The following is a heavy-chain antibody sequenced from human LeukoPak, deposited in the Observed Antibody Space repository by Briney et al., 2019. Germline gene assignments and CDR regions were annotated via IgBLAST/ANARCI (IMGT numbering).Heavy chain of an antibody. V-gene: IGHV3-20*04. Sequence: PGGSLRLSCAASGFTFDDYGMSWVRQAPGKGLEWVSGINWNGGSTGYADSVKGRFTISRDNAKNSLYLQMNSLRAEDTAVYYCARDGHGNFWRARRTYYMDVWGKGTTVTVSS. CDR1: GFTFDDYG. J-gene: IGHJ6*03. D-gene: IGHD3-3*01. CDR2: INWNGGST. CDR3: ARDGHGNFWRARRTYYMDV.